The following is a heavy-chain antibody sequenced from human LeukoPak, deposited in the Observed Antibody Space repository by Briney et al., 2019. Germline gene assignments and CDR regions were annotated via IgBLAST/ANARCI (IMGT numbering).Heavy chain of an antibody. CDR3: ARIGVVGAIDAFDI. CDR1: GGTFSSYA. V-gene: IGHV1-69*05. CDR2: IIPIFGTA. J-gene: IGHJ3*02. Sequence: RGASVKVSCKASGGTFSSYAISWVRQAPGQGLEWMGGIIPIFGTANYAQKLQGRVTMTTDTSTSTAYMELRSLRSDDTAVYYCARIGVVGAIDAFDIWGQGTVVTVSS. D-gene: IGHD1-26*01.